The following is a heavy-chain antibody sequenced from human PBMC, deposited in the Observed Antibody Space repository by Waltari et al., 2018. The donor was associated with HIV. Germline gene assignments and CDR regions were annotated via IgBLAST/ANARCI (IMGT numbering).Heavy chain of an antibody. D-gene: IGHD1-26*01. Sequence: VQLQESGPGLVKPSGTLSLTCAVPGGPISSSNWWSWVRQPPGKGLEWMGEIYHSGSTNYNPSLKIRVTISVDKSKNQFSLKLSSVTAADTAVYYCARVVGATTLHFDYWGQGTLVTVSS. CDR1: GGPISSSNW. J-gene: IGHJ4*02. CDR3: ARVVGATTLHFDY. CDR2: IYHSGST. V-gene: IGHV4-4*02.